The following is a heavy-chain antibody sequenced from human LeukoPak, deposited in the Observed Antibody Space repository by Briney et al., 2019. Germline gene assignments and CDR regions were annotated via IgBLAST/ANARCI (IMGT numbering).Heavy chain of an antibody. D-gene: IGHD2-15*01. CDR3: AGGLRPRINAFDI. Sequence: GGSLRLSCAASGFTFSSYGMHWVRQAPGKGLEWVAFIRYDGSNKYYADSVKGRFTISRDNSKNTLYLQMNSLRAEDTAVYYCAGGLRPRINAFDIWSQGTMVTVSS. V-gene: IGHV3-30*02. CDR1: GFTFSSYG. CDR2: IRYDGSNK. J-gene: IGHJ3*02.